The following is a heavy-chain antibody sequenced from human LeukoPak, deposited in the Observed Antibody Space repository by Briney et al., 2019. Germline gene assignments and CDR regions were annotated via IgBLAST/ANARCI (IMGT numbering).Heavy chain of an antibody. V-gene: IGHV4-4*02. CDR3: ATYHDISSGFTFDS. J-gene: IGHJ4*02. CDR2: VHPSGSV. Sequence: PSETLSLTCAVSGVSVNNDRWWNWVRHPPGKGLEWIGEVHPSGSVRYDPSLKSRVSISLDKSNDHVSLTLTSVTAADTAVYFCATYHDISSGFTFDSWGQGTLVAVSS. CDR1: GVSVNNDRW. D-gene: IGHD3-9*01.